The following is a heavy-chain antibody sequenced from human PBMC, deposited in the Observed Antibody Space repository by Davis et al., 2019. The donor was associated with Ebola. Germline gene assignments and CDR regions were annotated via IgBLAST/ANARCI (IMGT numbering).Heavy chain of an antibody. J-gene: IGHJ6*02. CDR2: ISAYNGNT. CDR1: GNTFTSDY. V-gene: IGHV1-18*04. D-gene: IGHD2-8*02. CDR3: ARGPIGYYCTGGVCYQSNSYGMDV. Sequence: ASVKVSCKASGNTFTSDYMHWVRQAPGQGLEWMGWISAYNGNTNYAQKLQGRVTMTTDTSTSTAYMELRSLRSDDTAVYYCARGPIGYYCTGGVCYQSNSYGMDVWGQGTTVTVSS.